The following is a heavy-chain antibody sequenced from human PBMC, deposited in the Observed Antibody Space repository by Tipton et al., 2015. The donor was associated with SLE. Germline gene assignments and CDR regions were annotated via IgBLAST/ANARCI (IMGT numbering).Heavy chain of an antibody. Sequence: LSLTCTVSGGSISSSSYYWGWIRQPPGKGLEWIGSIYYSGSTYYNPSLKSRVTISVDTSKNQFSLKLSSVTAADTAVYYCARLGSRTYLTLDGFYLDYWGQGILVTVSS. CDR3: ARLGSRTYLTLDGFYLDY. V-gene: IGHV4-39*07. CDR1: GGSISSSSYY. CDR2: IYYSGST. J-gene: IGHJ4*02. D-gene: IGHD2-2*01.